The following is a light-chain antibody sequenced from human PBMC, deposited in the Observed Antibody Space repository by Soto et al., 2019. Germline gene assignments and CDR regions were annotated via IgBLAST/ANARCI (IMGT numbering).Light chain of an antibody. Sequence: ALTQPASVSGSPGQSITISCTGTSSDVGGYNYVSWYQQHPGKAPKFIIYDVSNRPSGVSNRFSGSKSGNTASLTISGLQAEDEADYYCSSYTTSNTRQIVFGTGTKVTVL. CDR3: SSYTTSNTRQIV. CDR2: DVS. V-gene: IGLV2-14*01. CDR1: SSDVGGYNY. J-gene: IGLJ1*01.